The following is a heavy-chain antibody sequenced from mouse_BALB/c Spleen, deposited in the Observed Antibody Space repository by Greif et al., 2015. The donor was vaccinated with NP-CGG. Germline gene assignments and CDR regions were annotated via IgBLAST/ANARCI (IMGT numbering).Heavy chain of an antibody. J-gene: IGHJ3*01. D-gene: IGHD2-4*01. V-gene: IGHV5-12-2*01. CDR3: ARHSPPYDYDGAWFAY. Sequence: EVKLVESGGGLVQPGGSLKLSCAASGFTFSSYTMSWVRQTPEKRLEWVAYISNGGGSTYYPDTVKGRFTISRDNAKNTLYLQMSSLKSEDTAMYYCARHSPPYDYDGAWFAYWGQGTLVAVSA. CDR1: GFTFSSYT. CDR2: ISNGGGST.